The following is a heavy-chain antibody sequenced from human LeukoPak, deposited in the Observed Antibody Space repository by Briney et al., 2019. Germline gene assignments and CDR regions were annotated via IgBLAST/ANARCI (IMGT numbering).Heavy chain of an antibody. D-gene: IGHD2-15*01. CDR1: GFTFSSYW. CDR2: ISSSSSTI. Sequence: GGSLRLSCVASGFTFSSYWMSWVRQAPGKGLEWVSYISSSSSTIYHADSVMGRFPISRDNAKNSLYLQMNSLRAEDTAVYYCATHCSSSSCPWGQGTLVTVAS. CDR3: ATHCSSSSCP. J-gene: IGHJ5*02. V-gene: IGHV3-48*01.